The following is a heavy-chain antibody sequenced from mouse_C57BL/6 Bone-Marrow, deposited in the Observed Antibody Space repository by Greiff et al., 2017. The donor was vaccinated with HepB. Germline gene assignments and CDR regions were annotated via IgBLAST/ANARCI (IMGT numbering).Heavy chain of an antibody. CDR3: ARGVLRYPFAY. J-gene: IGHJ3*01. CDR1: GFTFSDYG. CDR2: ISSGSSTI. D-gene: IGHD1-1*01. Sequence: EVQLKESGGGLVKPGGSLKLSCAASGFTFSDYGMHWVRQAPEKGLEWVAYISSGSSTIYYSDTVKGRFTISRDNAKNTLFLQMTSLRSEDTAMYYCARGVLRYPFAYWGQGTLVTVSA. V-gene: IGHV5-17*01.